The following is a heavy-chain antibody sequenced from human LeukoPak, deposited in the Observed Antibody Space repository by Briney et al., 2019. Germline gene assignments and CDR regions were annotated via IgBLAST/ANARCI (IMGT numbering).Heavy chain of an antibody. D-gene: IGHD5-12*01. CDR2: IYYSGST. CDR1: GGSISSYY. Sequence: SETLSLTCTVSGGSISSYYWSWIRQPPGKGLEWIGYIYYSGSTNYNPSLKSRVTISVDTSKNQFSLQLNSVTPEDTAVYYCARVKGSGYDWKGYYYYYYGMDVWGQGTTVTVSS. V-gene: IGHV4-59*12. J-gene: IGHJ6*02. CDR3: ARVKGSGYDWKGYYYYYYGMDV.